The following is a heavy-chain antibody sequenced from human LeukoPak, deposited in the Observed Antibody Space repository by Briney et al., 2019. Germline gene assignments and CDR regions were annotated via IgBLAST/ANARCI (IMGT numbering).Heavy chain of an antibody. CDR1: GFTVSSNY. CDR2: IYSGGST. D-gene: IGHD2-21*01. Sequence: GGSLRLSCAASGFTVSSNYMSWVRQAPGKGLEWVSVIYSGGSTYYADSVKGRFTISRDNSKNTLYLQMNSLRAEDTAVYYCARVLARQFTSFSDSRPYSYYYMDVWGKGTTVTVSS. CDR3: ARVLARQFTSFSDSRPYSYYYMDV. V-gene: IGHV3-53*01. J-gene: IGHJ6*03.